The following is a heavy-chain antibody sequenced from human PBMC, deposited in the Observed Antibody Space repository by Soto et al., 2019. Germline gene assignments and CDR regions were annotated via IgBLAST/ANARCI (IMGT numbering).Heavy chain of an antibody. D-gene: IGHD3-22*01. CDR2: ISGSGGST. CDR1: GFTFSSYA. J-gene: IGHJ4*02. V-gene: IGHV3-23*01. Sequence: GGSLRLSCAASGFTFSSYAMSWVRQAPGKGLEWVSAISGSGGSTYYADSVKGRFTISRDNSKNTLYLQMNSLRAEDTAVYYCAKHPTYYYDSSGASFDYWGQGTLVTVSS. CDR3: AKHPTYYYDSSGASFDY.